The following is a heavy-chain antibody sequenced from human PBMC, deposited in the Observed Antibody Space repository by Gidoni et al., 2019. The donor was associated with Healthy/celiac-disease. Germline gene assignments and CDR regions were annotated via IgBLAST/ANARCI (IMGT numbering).Heavy chain of an antibody. V-gene: IGHV1-2*04. CDR2: SNPNSGGT. D-gene: IGHD6-19*01. J-gene: IGHJ4*02. CDR1: GYTFTGYY. Sequence: QVQLVQSGAEVKKPGPSVKVSCKASGYTFTGYYMHWVRQAPGQGLEWMGWSNPNSGGTNYAEKFKGWVTMTRDTSISTAYMELSRLRSDDTAVYYCARDSEGGAVAGNFDYWGQGTLVTVSS. CDR3: ARDSEGGAVAGNFDY.